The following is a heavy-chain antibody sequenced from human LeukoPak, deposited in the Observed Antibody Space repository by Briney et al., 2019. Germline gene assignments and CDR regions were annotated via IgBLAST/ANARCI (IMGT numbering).Heavy chain of an antibody. Sequence: SETLSLTWSVSGGSISSFHWSWIRPAAGKGLEWIGRIYTSGSTNYNPSLKSRVTMSIDTSKNQFSLKLSSVTAADTAVYYCARSTTVVTSGAFDIWGQGTMVTVSS. J-gene: IGHJ3*02. V-gene: IGHV4-4*07. CDR2: IYTSGST. CDR3: ARSTTVVTSGAFDI. CDR1: GGSISSFH. D-gene: IGHD4-23*01.